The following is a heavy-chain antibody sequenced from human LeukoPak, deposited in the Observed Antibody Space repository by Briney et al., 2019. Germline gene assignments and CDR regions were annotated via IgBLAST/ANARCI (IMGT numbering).Heavy chain of an antibody. CDR3: AKNFYGDYGGSGWYFDL. J-gene: IGHJ2*01. D-gene: IGHD4-17*01. Sequence: GGSLRLSCAASGFTFSSYAMSWVRQAPGKGLEWVSAISGSGGSTYYADPVKGRFTISRDNSKNTLYLQMNSLRVEDTAVYYCAKNFYGDYGGSGWYFDLWGRGTLVTVSS. CDR2: ISGSGGST. CDR1: GFTFSSYA. V-gene: IGHV3-23*01.